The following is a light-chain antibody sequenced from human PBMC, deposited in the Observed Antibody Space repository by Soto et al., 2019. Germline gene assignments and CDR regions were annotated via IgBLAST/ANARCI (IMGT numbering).Light chain of an antibody. V-gene: IGKV3-15*01. CDR1: QSVSSG. CDR2: AAS. J-gene: IGKJ1*01. Sequence: VMTQSPDTVSVAPGERASLSRRAGQSVSSGLAWYQQKPGQTPRLLIYAASTRATGIPARFSGSGSGTEFTLTISSLQSEDFAVYFCQQYHNWPAFGQGTKVDIK. CDR3: QQYHNWPA.